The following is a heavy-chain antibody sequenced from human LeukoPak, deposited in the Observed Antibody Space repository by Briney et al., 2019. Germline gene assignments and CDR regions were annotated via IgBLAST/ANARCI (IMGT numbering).Heavy chain of an antibody. CDR1: GFTFSDQY. V-gene: IGHV3-72*01. CDR3: ASGGVGGDLSRFIEH. D-gene: IGHD3-16*01. Sequence: GGSLILSCAASGFTFSDQYMDWVRQAPGKGLEWVGRIRNKANSYTTEYAASVKGRFTVSRDDSRNSVYLQMNDLKTEDTAVYYCASGGVGGDLSRFIEHWGQGTLVTVSS. J-gene: IGHJ1*01. CDR2: IRNKANSYTT.